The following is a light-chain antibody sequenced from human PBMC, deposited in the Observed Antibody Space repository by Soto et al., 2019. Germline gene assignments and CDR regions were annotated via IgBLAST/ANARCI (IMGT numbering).Light chain of an antibody. V-gene: IGKV3-15*01. Sequence: EIVMTQSPATLSVSPGERATLSCRASQSVRNNLALFQQKPGQAPRLLIYGASTRATGIPARFSGSGSGTEFTLTISSLQSEDFAFYYCQQYNDWPPKYTFGQGTKLEIK. CDR2: GAS. J-gene: IGKJ2*01. CDR3: QQYNDWPPKYT. CDR1: QSVRNN.